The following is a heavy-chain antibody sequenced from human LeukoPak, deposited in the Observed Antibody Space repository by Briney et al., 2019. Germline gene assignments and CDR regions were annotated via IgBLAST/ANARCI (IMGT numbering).Heavy chain of an antibody. J-gene: IGHJ6*03. CDR3: ARGTRGMVRRDIHYYYHYMDV. CDR1: GASFSGYY. D-gene: IGHD3-9*01. V-gene: IGHV4-34*01. CDR2: INHSENT. Sequence: PSETLSLTCAVYGASFSGYYWNWIRQPPGKGLEWIGEINHSENTDYNPSLKSRVTISLDTSKKQFSLRLRSVTAADTAVYYCARGTRGMVRRDIHYYYHYMDVWVKGTTVTISS.